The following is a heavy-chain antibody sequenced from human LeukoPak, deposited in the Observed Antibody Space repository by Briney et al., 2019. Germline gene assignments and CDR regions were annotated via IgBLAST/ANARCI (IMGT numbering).Heavy chain of an antibody. CDR1: GYSFDYYW. J-gene: IGHJ4*02. CDR3: ARPPDYYDSSGYAY. D-gene: IGHD3-22*01. Sequence: GESLKISCKASGYSFDYYWIAWVRQMPGKGLEWMGIIYPGDSDTRYSPSFQGQVTFSADKSISTAYLQWSSLKASDTAMYYCARPPDYYDSSGYAYWGQGTLVTVSS. CDR2: IYPGDSDT. V-gene: IGHV5-51*01.